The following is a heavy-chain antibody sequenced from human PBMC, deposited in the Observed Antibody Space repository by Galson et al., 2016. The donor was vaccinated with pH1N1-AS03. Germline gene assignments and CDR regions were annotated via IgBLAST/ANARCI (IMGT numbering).Heavy chain of an antibody. CDR1: GFTFSSYD. J-gene: IGHJ5*02. CDR2: IGSADKT. Sequence: SLRLSCAASGFTFSSYDLHWVRQPTGNSLEWVAEIGSADKTHYQGSVKGRFTISRDNSRNTVYLQMNSLRVEDTATYYCAKDQSHIIPLSGALSWGQGTLVTVSS. D-gene: IGHD3-3*01. CDR3: AKDQSHIIPLSGALS. V-gene: IGHV3-13*01.